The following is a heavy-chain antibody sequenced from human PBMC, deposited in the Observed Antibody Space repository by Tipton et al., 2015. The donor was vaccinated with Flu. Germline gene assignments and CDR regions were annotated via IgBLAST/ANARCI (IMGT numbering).Heavy chain of an antibody. J-gene: IGHJ3*02. D-gene: IGHD1-26*01. CDR2: IYTNGRT. Sequence: GLVKPSETLSLTCIVSGGSISSGSYFWSWIRQPAGKGLQWIGRIYTNGRTNYNPSLESRVSISADTSKNEFSLSLSSVTAADTAMYYCARYRGSNARGEGNDAFDIWGQGTMVSVSS. V-gene: IGHV4-61*02. CDR1: GGSISSGSYF. CDR3: ARYRGSNARGEGNDAFDI.